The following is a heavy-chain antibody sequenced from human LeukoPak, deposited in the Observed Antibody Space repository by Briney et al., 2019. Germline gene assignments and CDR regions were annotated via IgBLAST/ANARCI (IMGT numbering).Heavy chain of an antibody. CDR1: GYSFTSYW. V-gene: IGHV5-51*01. J-gene: IGHJ3*02. Sequence: GESLKISCKGSGYSFTSYWIGWVRQMPGKGLEWMGFIYPGDSDTRYSPSFQGQVTFSADKSISTAYLQWSSLKASDTAMYYCARLPDTTMVQGSFDIWGQGTMVTVSS. CDR2: IYPGDSDT. CDR3: ARLPDTTMVQGSFDI. D-gene: IGHD5-18*01.